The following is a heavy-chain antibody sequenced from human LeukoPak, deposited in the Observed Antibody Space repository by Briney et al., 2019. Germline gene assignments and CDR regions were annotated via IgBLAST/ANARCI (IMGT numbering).Heavy chain of an antibody. D-gene: IGHD3-22*01. CDR3: AGRYDSSGYYWGD. V-gene: IGHV3-23*01. CDR1: GFTFSSYA. CDR2: ISGSGGST. Sequence: PGGSLRLSCAASGFTFSSYAMSWVRQAPGRGLEWVSAISGSGGSTYYADSVKGRFTISRDNSKNTLYLQMNSLRAEDTAVYYCAGRYDSSGYYWGDWGQGTLVTVSS. J-gene: IGHJ4*02.